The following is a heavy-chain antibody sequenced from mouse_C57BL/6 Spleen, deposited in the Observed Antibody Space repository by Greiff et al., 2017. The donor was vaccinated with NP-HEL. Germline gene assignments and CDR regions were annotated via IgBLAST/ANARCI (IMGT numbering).Heavy chain of an antibody. CDR1: GYTFTSYW. Sequence: QVQLKQPGAELVKPGASVKLSCKASGYTFTSYWMQWVKQRPGQGLEWIGEIDPSDSYTNYNQKFKGKATLTVDTSSSTAYMQLSSLTSEDSAVYYCARWDGPSFDYWGQGTTLTVSS. D-gene: IGHD2-3*01. J-gene: IGHJ2*01. CDR3: ARWDGPSFDY. CDR2: IDPSDSYT. V-gene: IGHV1-50*01.